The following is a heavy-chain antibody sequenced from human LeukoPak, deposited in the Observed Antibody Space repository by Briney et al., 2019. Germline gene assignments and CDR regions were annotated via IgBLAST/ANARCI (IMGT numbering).Heavy chain of an antibody. CDR2: ISSSGSTI. J-gene: IGHJ6*03. CDR1: GFTFSSYE. V-gene: IGHV3-48*03. CDR3: ARGRNLVVVAATDMDV. Sequence: GGSLRLSCAVSGFTFSSYEMNWVRQAPGKGLEWVSYISSSGSTIYYADSVKGRFAISRDNAKNSLYLQMNSLRAEDTAVYYCARGRNLVVVAATDMDVWGKGTTVTVSS. D-gene: IGHD2-15*01.